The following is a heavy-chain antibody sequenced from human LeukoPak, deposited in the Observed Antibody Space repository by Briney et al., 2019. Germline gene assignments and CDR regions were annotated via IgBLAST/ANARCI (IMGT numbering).Heavy chain of an antibody. CDR2: VNSDGSST. Sequence: PGGSLRLSCAASGFTFSNYWMYWVRQDPGKGLVWVSRVNSDGSSTNYADSVKGRFTISRDNAKNTLYLQMDSLRAEDTAVYYCATDSPETAAFDYWGQGTLVTVSS. J-gene: IGHJ4*02. CDR1: GFTFSNYW. D-gene: IGHD1-1*01. CDR3: ATDSPETAAFDY. V-gene: IGHV3-74*01.